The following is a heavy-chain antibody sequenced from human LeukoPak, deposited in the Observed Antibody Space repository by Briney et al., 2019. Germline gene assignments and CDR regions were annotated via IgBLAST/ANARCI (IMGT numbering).Heavy chain of an antibody. CDR2: IYYSGST. J-gene: IGHJ6*03. CDR3: AREKGSYFYMDV. CDR1: GGSISGYY. V-gene: IGHV4-59*01. Sequence: SETLSLTCTVSGGSISGYYWSWIRQPPGKELEWIGYIYYSGSTNYNPSLKSRVTISLDTSKNQFSLKLSSVTAADTAVYYCAREKGSYFYMDVWGKGTTVTVSS. D-gene: IGHD3-10*01.